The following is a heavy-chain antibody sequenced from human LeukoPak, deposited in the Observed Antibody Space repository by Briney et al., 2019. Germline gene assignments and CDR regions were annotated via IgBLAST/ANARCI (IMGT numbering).Heavy chain of an antibody. Sequence: GGSLRLSCAASGFTFNAFGMNWVRQAPGKGLEWVSYIGTTSGAIYYADSVKGRFTISRDNAKNSLYLQMNSLRAEDTAVYYCARYYYDSSGAWFDPWGQGTLVTVSS. CDR2: IGTTSGAI. V-gene: IGHV3-48*04. CDR3: ARYYYDSSGAWFDP. CDR1: GFTFNAFG. D-gene: IGHD3-22*01. J-gene: IGHJ5*02.